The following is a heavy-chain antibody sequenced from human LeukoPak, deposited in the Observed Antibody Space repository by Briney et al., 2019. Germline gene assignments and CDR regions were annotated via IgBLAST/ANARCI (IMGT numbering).Heavy chain of an antibody. CDR1: GFTFDDYS. J-gene: IGHJ4*02. CDR3: AKDRTYSGYDALDY. CDR2: ISWNSGGA. V-gene: IGHV3-9*01. Sequence: GGSLRLSCAASGFTFDDYSMHWVRQAPGKGLEWVSGISWNSGGAGYADFVKGRFTISRDNAKNSLYLQMNSLRTEDTALYYCAKDRTYSGYDALDYWGQGTLVTVSS. D-gene: IGHD5-12*01.